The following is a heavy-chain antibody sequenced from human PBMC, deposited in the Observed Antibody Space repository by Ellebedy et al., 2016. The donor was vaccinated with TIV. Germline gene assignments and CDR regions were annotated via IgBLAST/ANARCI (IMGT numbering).Heavy chain of an antibody. V-gene: IGHV6-1*01. D-gene: IGHD2-15*01. J-gene: IGHJ6*02. Sequence: SQTLSLTCVISGDSVSTDIGWNWIRQSPSRGLEWLGRTYYRSKWNNDYAVSLKSRITINPDTSKNQFSLQLNSVTSEDTAVYYCSKDACGGGKCYGVDVWGQGTTVTVSS. CDR3: SKDACGGGKCYGVDV. CDR1: GDSVSTDIG. CDR2: TYYRSKWNN.